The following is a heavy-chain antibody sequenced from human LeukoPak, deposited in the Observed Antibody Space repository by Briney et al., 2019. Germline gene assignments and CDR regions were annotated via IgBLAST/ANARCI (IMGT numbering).Heavy chain of an antibody. CDR3: ARVGRGCSSTSCYALDY. CDR1: GGSISSYY. V-gene: IGHV4-59*12. Sequence: SETLSLTCTVSGGSISSYYWSWIRQPPGKGLEWIGYIYYSGSTNYNPSLKSRVTMSVDTSKNQFSLKLSSVTAADTAVYYCARVGRGCSSTSCYALDYWGQGTLVTVSS. D-gene: IGHD2-2*01. J-gene: IGHJ4*02. CDR2: IYYSGST.